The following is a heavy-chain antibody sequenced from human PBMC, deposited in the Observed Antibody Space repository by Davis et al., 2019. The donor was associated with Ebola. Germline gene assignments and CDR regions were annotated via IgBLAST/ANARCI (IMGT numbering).Heavy chain of an antibody. Sequence: HGESLKISCKGYGYSFTSNWIVWVRQMPGKGLEWMGDIYPSDSDTRYSPSFQGHVTFSVDKSITTAYLQWSSLKASDTATYYCARLGTRSFDYWGQGTLVTVSS. CDR1: GYSFTSNW. V-gene: IGHV5-51*01. CDR2: IYPSDSDT. CDR3: ARLGTRSFDY. D-gene: IGHD2-2*01. J-gene: IGHJ4*02.